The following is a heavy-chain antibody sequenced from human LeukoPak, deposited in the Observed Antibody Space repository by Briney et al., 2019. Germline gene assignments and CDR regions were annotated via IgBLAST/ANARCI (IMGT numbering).Heavy chain of an antibody. V-gene: IGHV4-34*08. CDR1: GFTFSSYA. CDR3: ALAVLGSAGGFDY. J-gene: IGHJ4*02. Sequence: GSLRLCCAASGFTFSSYAMSWVRQAPGKGLEWIGEINHSGSTNYNPPLKSRVTISVDTSKNQFSLKLSSVTAADTAVYYCALAVLGSAGGFDYWGQGTLVTVAS. D-gene: IGHD2-15*01. CDR2: INHSGST.